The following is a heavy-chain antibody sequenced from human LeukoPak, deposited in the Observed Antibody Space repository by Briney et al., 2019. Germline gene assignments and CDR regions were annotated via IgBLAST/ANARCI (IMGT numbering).Heavy chain of an antibody. Sequence: GGSLRLSCAVSGFTFTSYAMHWVRQAPGKGLEWVAVMSFDGTNKYYAASVKGRFTMSRDNSKNTLYVQMNSLSPEDTAVYYCARGGGSTDSAWYGYYFDHWGQGTLVTVSS. D-gene: IGHD6-19*01. CDR3: ARGGGSTDSAWYGYYFDH. CDR1: GFTFTSYA. CDR2: MSFDGTNK. J-gene: IGHJ4*02. V-gene: IGHV3-30*04.